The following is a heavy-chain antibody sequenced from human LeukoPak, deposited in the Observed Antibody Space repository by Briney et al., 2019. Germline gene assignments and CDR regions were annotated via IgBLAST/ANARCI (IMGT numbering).Heavy chain of an antibody. CDR3: ARDRPYSSSWYY. CDR2: IIPIFGTA. J-gene: IGHJ4*02. V-gene: IGHV1-69*05. D-gene: IGHD6-13*01. Sequence: SVKVSCKASGGTFSSYAISWVRQAPGQGLEWMGRIIPIFGTANYAQKFQGRLTITTDESTSTAYMELSSLRSEDTAVYYCARDRPYSSSWYYWGQGTLVTVSS. CDR1: GGTFSSYA.